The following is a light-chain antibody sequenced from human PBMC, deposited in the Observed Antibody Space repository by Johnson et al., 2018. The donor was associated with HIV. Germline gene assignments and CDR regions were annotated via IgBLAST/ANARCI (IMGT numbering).Light chain of an antibody. CDR2: ENN. J-gene: IGLJ1*01. V-gene: IGLV1-51*02. CDR3: GTWDSSLSVEV. Sequence: QAVLTQPPSVSAAPGQKVTISCSGSSSNIGNYAVSWYQQLPGTAPKLLIYENNKRPSGIPDRFSGSKSGTSATLGITGLQTGDEADYYCGTWDSSLSVEVFGTGTKVTVL. CDR1: SSNIGNYA.